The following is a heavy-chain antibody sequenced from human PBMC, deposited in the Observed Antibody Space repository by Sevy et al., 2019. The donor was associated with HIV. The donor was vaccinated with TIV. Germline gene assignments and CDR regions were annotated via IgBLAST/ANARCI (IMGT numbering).Heavy chain of an antibody. CDR2: IKSKTDGGTT. D-gene: IGHD6-25*01. J-gene: IGHJ3*02. CDR1: GFTFSNAR. V-gene: IGHV3-15*01. Sequence: GGSLRLSCAASGFTFSNARMSWVRQAPGKGLEWVGRIKSKTDGGTTDYAAPVKGRFTISRDDSKNTLYLQMNSLKTEDTAVYYCTTDFRCGLDAFDIWGQGTMVTVSS. CDR3: TTDFRCGLDAFDI.